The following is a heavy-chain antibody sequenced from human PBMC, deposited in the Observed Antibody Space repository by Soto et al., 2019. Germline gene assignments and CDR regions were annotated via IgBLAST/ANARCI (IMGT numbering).Heavy chain of an antibody. CDR1: GAYVSDFS. Sequence: QVQQLESGPGLVKPWDTLSLTCTVSGAYVSDFSWSWIRQPAGKGLEWIGRITVNGITQYTPSFKRRVHLFMDNSRNQFSLKLQSATAADTALYYCARESGENWTYEAHWGQGTLVTVSS. J-gene: IGHJ1*01. V-gene: IGHV4-4*07. D-gene: IGHD1-7*01. CDR2: ITVNGIT. CDR3: ARESGENWTYEAH.